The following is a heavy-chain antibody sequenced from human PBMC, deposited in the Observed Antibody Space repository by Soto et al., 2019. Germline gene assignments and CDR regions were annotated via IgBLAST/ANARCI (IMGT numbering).Heavy chain of an antibody. D-gene: IGHD3-10*01. J-gene: IGHJ4*02. CDR2: MRANGGST. Sequence: GGSLRLSCAASGFIFSSYAMSWVRQAPGKGLEWVSAMRANGGSTYYADSVKGRFTISRDNSKNTLYLQMNSLRVEDTAVYYCMRGISAPHYWGQGTLVTVSS. CDR3: MRGISAPHY. CDR1: GFIFSSYA. V-gene: IGHV3-23*01.